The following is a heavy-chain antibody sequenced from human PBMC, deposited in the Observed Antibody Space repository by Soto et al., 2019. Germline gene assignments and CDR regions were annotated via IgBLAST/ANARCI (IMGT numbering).Heavy chain of an antibody. CDR3: AKGIPYYDSSGFFDL. V-gene: IGHV3-33*06. CDR2: IWYDGSNK. J-gene: IGHJ4*02. CDR1: GFTFSSYG. Sequence: GGSLRLSCAASGFTFSSYGMHWVRQAPGKGLEWVAVIWYDGSNKYYADSVKGRFTISRDNSKNTLYLQVNSLRAEDTAVYYCAKGIPYYDSSGFFDLWGKGTLVTVSS. D-gene: IGHD3-22*01.